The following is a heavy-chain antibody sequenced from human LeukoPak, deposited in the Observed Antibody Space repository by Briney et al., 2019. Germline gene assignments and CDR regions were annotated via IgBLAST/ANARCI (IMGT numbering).Heavy chain of an antibody. CDR1: GFTFSSYG. V-gene: IGHV3-30*18. CDR2: ISYDGSNK. D-gene: IGHD4-17*01. J-gene: IGHJ3*02. Sequence: GGSLRLSCAASGFTFSSYGMHWVRQAPGKGLERVAVISYDGSNKYYADSVKGRFTISRDNAKNSLYLQMNSLRAEDTALYYCAKGMTTVTTTGAFDIWGQGTMVTVSS. CDR3: AKGMTTVTTTGAFDI.